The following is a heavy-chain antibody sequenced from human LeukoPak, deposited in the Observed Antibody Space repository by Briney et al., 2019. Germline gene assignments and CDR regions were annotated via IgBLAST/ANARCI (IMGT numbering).Heavy chain of an antibody. Sequence: SETLSLTCTVSGGSISSSSYYWGWIRQPPGKGLEWIGSIYYSGSTYYNPSLKSRVTISVDTSKNQFSLKLSSVTAADTAVYYCARLGATTVTTLYWGQGTLVTVSS. CDR1: GGSISSSSYY. CDR3: ARLGATTVTTLY. V-gene: IGHV4-39*01. D-gene: IGHD4-17*01. J-gene: IGHJ4*02. CDR2: IYYSGST.